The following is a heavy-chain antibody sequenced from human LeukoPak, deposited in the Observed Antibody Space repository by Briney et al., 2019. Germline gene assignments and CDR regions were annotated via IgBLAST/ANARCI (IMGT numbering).Heavy chain of an antibody. Sequence: ASVMVFCRAPGYTCTRYAMGWVRQGPGEGLVWIPSINTNTGNPTYAQGFTGRFVFSLDTSVSTAYLQISSLKAEDTAVYYCARDGGVDTAMVPFDYWGQGTLVTVSS. J-gene: IGHJ4*02. CDR1: GYTCTRYA. D-gene: IGHD5-18*01. CDR3: ARDGGVDTAMVPFDY. CDR2: INTNTGNP. V-gene: IGHV7-4-1*02.